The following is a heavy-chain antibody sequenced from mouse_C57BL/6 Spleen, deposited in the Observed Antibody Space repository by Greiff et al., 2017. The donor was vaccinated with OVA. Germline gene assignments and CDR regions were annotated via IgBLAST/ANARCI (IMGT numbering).Heavy chain of an antibody. J-gene: IGHJ1*03. Sequence: QVQLQQPGAELVRPGSSVKLSCKASGYTFTSYWMDWVKQRPGQGLEWIGNIYPSDSETHYNQKFKDKATLTVDKSSSTAYMQLSSLTSEDSAVYYCAREDTTVPRYFDVWGTGTTVTVSS. CDR3: AREDTTVPRYFDV. CDR1: GYTFTSYW. D-gene: IGHD1-1*01. CDR2: IYPSDSET. V-gene: IGHV1-61*01.